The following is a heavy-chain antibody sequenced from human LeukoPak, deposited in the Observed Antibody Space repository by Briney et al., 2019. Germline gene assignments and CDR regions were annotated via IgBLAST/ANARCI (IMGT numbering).Heavy chain of an antibody. CDR3: AKDLLLEPFRLSFAY. J-gene: IGHJ4*02. CDR1: GFIFNSHA. D-gene: IGHD1-20*01. CDR2: ISGSGGST. Sequence: GGSLSLSCTASGFIFNSHAMSWVRQARGRGLEWVSAISGSGGSTYYADSVKGRFTISRDNSKNTLYLQINSLRAEDTAVYYFAKDLLLEPFRLSFAYWGQGTLVTASS. V-gene: IGHV3-23*01.